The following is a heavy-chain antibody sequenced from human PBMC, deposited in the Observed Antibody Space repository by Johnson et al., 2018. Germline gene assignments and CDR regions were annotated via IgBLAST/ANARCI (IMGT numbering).Heavy chain of an antibody. D-gene: IGHD6-19*01. Sequence: EVQLLESGGGLVQPGGSXRLSCAASGFTFSSYSMNWVRQAPGKGLEWVSYISSSSSTIYYADSVKGRFTISRDNAKNSLYLQMNSLRAEDTAVYYCARDAGSGWGEYFQHWGQGTLVTVAS. CDR1: GFTFSSYS. V-gene: IGHV3-48*01. J-gene: IGHJ1*01. CDR2: ISSSSSTI. CDR3: ARDAGSGWGEYFQH.